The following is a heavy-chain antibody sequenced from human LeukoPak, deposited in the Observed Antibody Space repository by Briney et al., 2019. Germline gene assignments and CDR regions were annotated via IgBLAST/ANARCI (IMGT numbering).Heavy chain of an antibody. CDR3: ARALTTLTYEGY. J-gene: IGHJ4*02. CDR1: GFTFSDYY. CDR2: ISSSSSYT. V-gene: IGHV3-11*06. Sequence: GGSLRLSCAASGFTFSDYYMSWIRQAPGKGLEWVSYISSSSSYTNYADSVKGRFTISRDNAKDSLYLQMNSPRAEDTAVYYCARALTTLTYEGYWGQGTLVTVSS. D-gene: IGHD1-1*01.